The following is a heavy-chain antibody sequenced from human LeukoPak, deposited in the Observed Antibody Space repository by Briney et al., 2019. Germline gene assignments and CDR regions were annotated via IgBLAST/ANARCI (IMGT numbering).Heavy chain of an antibody. CDR2: ISYSGST. D-gene: IGHD3-10*01. CDR1: GGSVRSDSYY. V-gene: IGHV4-61*01. CDR3: ARFLWFGGPFDP. Sequence: SETLSLTCTVSGGSVRSDSYYWNWIRQPPGKGLEWIGYISYSGSTNCNPSLKSRVTISLDTSKNQFSLKLRSVTAADTAMYYCARFLWFGGPFDPWGQGTLVTVSS. J-gene: IGHJ5*02.